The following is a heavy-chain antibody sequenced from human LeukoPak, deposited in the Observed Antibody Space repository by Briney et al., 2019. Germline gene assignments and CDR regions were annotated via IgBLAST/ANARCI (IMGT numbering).Heavy chain of an antibody. J-gene: IGHJ6*02. CDR3: ARDRQTGTTAYYYGMDV. CDR2: ISSSSSYI. V-gene: IGHV3-21*01. Sequence: GGSLRLSCAASGFTFSSYSMNWVRQAPGKGLEWVSSISSSSSYIYYADSVKGRFTISRDNAKNSLYLQMNSLRAEDTAVCYCARDRQTGTTAYYYGMDVWGQGTTVTVSS. D-gene: IGHD1-7*01. CDR1: GFTFSSYS.